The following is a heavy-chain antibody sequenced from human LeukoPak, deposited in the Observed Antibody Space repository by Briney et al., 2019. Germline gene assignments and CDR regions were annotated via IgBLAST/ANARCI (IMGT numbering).Heavy chain of an antibody. J-gene: IGHJ4*02. Sequence: WGSLRLSCATSGFSFSSYAMSWVRQAPGKGLEWVANIKKDGSEKYYVDSVKGRFTISRDNAKNSLYLQMNSLRAEDTAVYYCARVSGYDSLDYWGQGTLVTVSS. CDR1: GFSFSSYA. D-gene: IGHD5-12*01. V-gene: IGHV3-7*01. CDR2: IKKDGSEK. CDR3: ARVSGYDSLDY.